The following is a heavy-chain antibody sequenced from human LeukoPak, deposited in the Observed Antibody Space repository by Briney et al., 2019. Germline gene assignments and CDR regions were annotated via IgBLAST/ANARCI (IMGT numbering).Heavy chain of an antibody. V-gene: IGHV4-39*07. J-gene: IGHJ4*02. Sequence: PSETLSLTCTVSGGSISSSSYYWGWLRQPPGKGPEWIGSIYYSGSTYYNPSLKSRVTISVDTSKNQFSLKLSSVTAADTAVYYCARGVVEMATTPPFDYWGQGTLVTVSS. D-gene: IGHD5-24*01. CDR1: GGSISSSSYY. CDR2: IYYSGST. CDR3: ARGVVEMATTPPFDY.